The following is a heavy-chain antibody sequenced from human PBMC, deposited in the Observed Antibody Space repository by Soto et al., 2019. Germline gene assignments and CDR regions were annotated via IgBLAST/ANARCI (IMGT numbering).Heavy chain of an antibody. J-gene: IGHJ4*02. Sequence: EVQLVESGGALVRPGGSLRLSFSASGFTFNDYSMTWMCQATGRGPEWVDNIKRDGLEKYYSESVRGRFVISRDDAKKSLYLRLNSLRVEDTAVYYCTMHTWWHFDWGQGTLVTVSS. CDR3: TMHTWWHFD. D-gene: IGHD2-8*02. CDR2: IKRDGLEK. V-gene: IGHV3-7*02. CDR1: GFTFNDYS.